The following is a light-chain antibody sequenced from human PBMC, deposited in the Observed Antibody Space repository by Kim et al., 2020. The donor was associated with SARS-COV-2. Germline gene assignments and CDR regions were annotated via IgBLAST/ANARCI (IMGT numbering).Light chain of an antibody. Sequence: ELTQPPSVSVSPGQTASITCSGDKLGDKYACWYQQKPGQSPVLVIYQDSKRPSGIPERFSGSNSGNTATLTISGTQAMDEADYYCQAWDTRTAVFGGG. V-gene: IGLV3-1*01. J-gene: IGLJ2*01. CDR1: KLGDKY. CDR2: QDS. CDR3: QAWDTRTAV.